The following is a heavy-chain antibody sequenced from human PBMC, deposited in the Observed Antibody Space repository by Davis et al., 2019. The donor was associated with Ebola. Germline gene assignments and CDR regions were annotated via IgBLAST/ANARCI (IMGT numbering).Heavy chain of an antibody. CDR1: GASISSSSYY. CDR3: ARQTPDYGDFIYGGVFDY. V-gene: IGHV4-39*01. J-gene: IGHJ4*02. CDR2: IYYSGST. D-gene: IGHD4-17*01. Sequence: SETLSLTCTVPGASISSSSYYWGWIRQPPGKGLEWIGSIYYSGSTYYNPSLKSRVTISVDTSKNHFSLKLSSVTAADTAVYYCARQTPDYGDFIYGGVFDYWGQGTLVTVSS.